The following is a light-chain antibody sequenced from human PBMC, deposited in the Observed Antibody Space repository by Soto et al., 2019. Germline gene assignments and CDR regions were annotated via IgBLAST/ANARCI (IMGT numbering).Light chain of an antibody. CDR2: GAS. CDR3: QQYGSSPWT. J-gene: IGKJ1*01. Sequence: EIVSTQPPGTLSLSPGERATLSCRASQSVSSSYLAWYQQKPGQAPRLLIYGASSRATGIPDRFSGSGSGTDFTLTISRLEPEDFAVYYCQQYGSSPWTFGQGTKV. CDR1: QSVSSSY. V-gene: IGKV3-20*01.